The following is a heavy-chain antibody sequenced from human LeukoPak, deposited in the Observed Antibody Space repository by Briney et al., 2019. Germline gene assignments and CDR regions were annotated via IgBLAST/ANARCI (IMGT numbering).Heavy chain of an antibody. J-gene: IGHJ6*02. Sequence: PGGSLRLSCAASGFTFSSYAMSWVRQAPGKGLEWVSTISGSGGSTHYADSVKGRFTISRDNSKNTLYLQMNSPRAEDTAVYYCAKDPYYYDSSGYGYGMDVWGQGTTVTVSS. V-gene: IGHV3-23*01. CDR1: GFTFSSYA. CDR2: ISGSGGST. CDR3: AKDPYYYDSSGYGYGMDV. D-gene: IGHD3-22*01.